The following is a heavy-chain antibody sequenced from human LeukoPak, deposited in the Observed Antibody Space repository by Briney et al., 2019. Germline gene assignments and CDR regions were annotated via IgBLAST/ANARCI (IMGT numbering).Heavy chain of an antibody. CDR2: IYHSGST. CDR3: ATGYSSTWYYFDY. V-gene: IGHV4-59*01. J-gene: IGHJ4*02. Sequence: SETLSLTCTVSGDSIGSYYWSWIRQPPGKGLEWIGYIYHSGSTNYNPSPKSRVTISADTSKDQFSLKLASVTAADTAVYYCATGYSSTWYYFDYWGQGTLVTVSS. CDR1: GDSIGSYY. D-gene: IGHD6-13*01.